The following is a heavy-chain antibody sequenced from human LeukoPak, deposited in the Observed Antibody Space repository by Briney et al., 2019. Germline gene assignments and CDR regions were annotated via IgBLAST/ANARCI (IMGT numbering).Heavy chain of an antibody. CDR2: VIGSGGSS. Sequence: GGSLRLSCAASGFTFRTYAMSWVRQAPGKGLEWVSTVIGSGGSSYYADSVKGRFTISRDNSKNTLFLQMNSLRAEDTAVYYCAKEGIAAPLYYFDYWGQGNLVTVSS. CDR3: AKEGIAAPLYYFDY. D-gene: IGHD6-13*01. CDR1: GFTFRTYA. V-gene: IGHV3-23*01. J-gene: IGHJ4*02.